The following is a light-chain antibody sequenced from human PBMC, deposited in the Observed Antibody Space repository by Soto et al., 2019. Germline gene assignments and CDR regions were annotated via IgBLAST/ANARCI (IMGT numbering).Light chain of an antibody. CDR1: SSNIGSNY. V-gene: IGLV1-47*01. CDR2: RNN. CDR3: AAWDDSLSGVV. Sequence: QAVVTQPLSASGTPGQRVTISCSGSSSNIGSNYVYWYQQLPGTAPKLLIYRNNQRPSGVPDRFSGSKSGTLASLAISGLRSEDEADYYCAAWDDSLSGVVFGGGTKVTVL. J-gene: IGLJ2*01.